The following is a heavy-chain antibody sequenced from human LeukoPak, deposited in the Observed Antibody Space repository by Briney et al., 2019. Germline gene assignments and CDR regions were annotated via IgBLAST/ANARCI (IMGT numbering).Heavy chain of an antibody. Sequence: GESLKISCKGSGYSFTSYWIGWVRQMPGKGLEWMGIIYPGDSDTRYSPSFQGQVTISADKSISTAYLQWSSLKASDTAMYYCARSYYDSSGYYFPFDHWGQGTLVTVSS. CDR1: GYSFTSYW. CDR2: IYPGDSDT. CDR3: ARSYYDSSGYYFPFDH. D-gene: IGHD3-22*01. V-gene: IGHV5-51*01. J-gene: IGHJ4*02.